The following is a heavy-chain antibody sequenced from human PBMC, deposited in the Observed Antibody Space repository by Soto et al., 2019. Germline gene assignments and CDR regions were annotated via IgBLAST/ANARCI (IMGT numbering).Heavy chain of an antibody. CDR3: ARLVLMVYATHNYNWFDP. D-gene: IGHD2-8*01. CDR1: GYTFTSYA. V-gene: IGHV1-3*01. CDR2: INAGNGNA. J-gene: IGHJ5*02. Sequence: ASVKVSCKASGYTFTSYAMHWVRQAPGQRLEWMGWINAGNGNAKYSQKFQGRVTITRDTSASTAYMELSSLRSEDTAVYYCARLVLMVYATHNYNWFDPWGQGTLATVSS.